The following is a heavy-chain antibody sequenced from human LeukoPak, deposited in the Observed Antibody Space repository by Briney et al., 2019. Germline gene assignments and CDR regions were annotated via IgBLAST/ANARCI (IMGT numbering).Heavy chain of an antibody. CDR3: ARLFKRRPSFVVVVAATPRQNWFDP. V-gene: IGHV4-59*12. Sequence: PSETLSLTCTVSGGSISSYYWSWIRQPPGKGLEWIGYIYYSGSTNYNPSLKSRVTISVDTSKNQFSLKLSSVTAADTAVYYCARLFKRRPSFVVVVAATPRQNWFDPWGQGTLVTVSS. CDR2: IYYSGST. J-gene: IGHJ5*02. D-gene: IGHD2-15*01. CDR1: GGSISSYY.